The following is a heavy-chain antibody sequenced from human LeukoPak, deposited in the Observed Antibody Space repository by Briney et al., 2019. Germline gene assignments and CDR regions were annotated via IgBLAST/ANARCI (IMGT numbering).Heavy chain of an antibody. CDR1: GISVSSNY. CDR3: AKVAYYYDSSGSPTDY. Sequence: PGGSLRLSCAASGISVSSNYMSWVRQAPGKGLEWVSAISGSGGSTYYADSVKGRFTISRDNSKNTLYLQMNSLRAEDTAVYYCAKVAYYYDSSGSPTDYWGQGTLVTVSS. D-gene: IGHD3-22*01. J-gene: IGHJ4*02. V-gene: IGHV3-23*01. CDR2: ISGSGGST.